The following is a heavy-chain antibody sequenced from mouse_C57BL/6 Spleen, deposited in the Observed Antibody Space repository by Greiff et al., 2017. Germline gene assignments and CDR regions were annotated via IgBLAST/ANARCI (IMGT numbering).Heavy chain of an antibody. D-gene: IGHD1-3*01. V-gene: IGHV1-18*01. J-gene: IGHJ4*01. Sequence: VQLQQSGPELVKPGASVKIPCKASGYTFTDYNMDWVKQSHGKSLEWIGDINPNNGGTIYTQKFKGKATLTVDKSSSTAYMELRSLTSEDTAVYYCARSGPAAYYAMDYWGQGTSVTVSS. CDR2: INPNNGGT. CDR3: ARSGPAAYYAMDY. CDR1: GYTFTDYN.